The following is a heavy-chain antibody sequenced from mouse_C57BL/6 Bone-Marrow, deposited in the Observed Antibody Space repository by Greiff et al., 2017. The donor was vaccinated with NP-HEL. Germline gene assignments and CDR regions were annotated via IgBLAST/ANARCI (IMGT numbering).Heavy chain of an antibody. CDR1: GYTFTSYW. CDR3: AREGTTVADWFAY. J-gene: IGHJ3*01. D-gene: IGHD1-1*01. Sequence: QVQLQQPGAELVMPGASVKLSCKASGYTFTSYWMHWVKQRPGQGLEWIGEIDPSDSYTKYNQKFKGKSTLTVEKSSSTAYMQLSSLTSEDSAVYYCAREGTTVADWFAYWGQGTLVTVSA. V-gene: IGHV1-69*01. CDR2: IDPSDSYT.